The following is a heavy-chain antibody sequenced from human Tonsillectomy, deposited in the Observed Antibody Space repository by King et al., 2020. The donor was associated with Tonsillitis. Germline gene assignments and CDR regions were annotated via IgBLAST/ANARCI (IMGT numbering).Heavy chain of an antibody. Sequence: QLVQSGGGLVQPGGPLRLSCAASGFTFRSYALSWVRHSPGKGLQWVSAISGSGYKTYYIDSVKGRFTISRDNSKNTVSLQMNSLRAEDTGVYYCVREMLTGSCADYWGQGTLVTVSS. CDR1: GFTFRSYA. CDR2: ISGSGYKT. CDR3: VREMLTGSCADY. D-gene: IGHD2-15*01. J-gene: IGHJ4*02. V-gene: IGHV3-23*04.